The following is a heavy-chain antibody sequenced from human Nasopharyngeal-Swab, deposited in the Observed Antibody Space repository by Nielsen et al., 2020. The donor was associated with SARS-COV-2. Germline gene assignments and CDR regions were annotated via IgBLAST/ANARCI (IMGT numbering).Heavy chain of an antibody. J-gene: IGHJ5*01. CDR3: ARGPSNSRFDF. D-gene: IGHD6-13*01. Sequence: GESLKISCAASGFTFTDYYMGWIRQAPGKGLEWISYISDSGTTKDADSVKGRFTISRDNAQNSVYLQLNSLRAEDTAVYYCARGPSNSRFDFWGQGSLVTVSS. CDR1: GFTFTDYY. V-gene: IGHV3-11*01. CDR2: ISDSGTT.